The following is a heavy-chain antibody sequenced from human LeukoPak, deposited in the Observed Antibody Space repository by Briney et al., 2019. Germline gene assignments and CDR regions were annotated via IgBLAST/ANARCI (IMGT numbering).Heavy chain of an antibody. V-gene: IGHV1-18*01. Sequence: ASVKVSFKASGYTFTNCGISWVRQAPGQGLEWMGWISAYKGNTNYAQKLQGRVTMTTDTSTSTAYMELRSLRSDDTAVYYCARDLPLKDSREISNDYWGQGTLVTVSS. CDR3: ARDLPLKDSREISNDY. J-gene: IGHJ4*02. CDR1: GYTFTNCG. D-gene: IGHD6-13*01. CDR2: ISAYKGNT.